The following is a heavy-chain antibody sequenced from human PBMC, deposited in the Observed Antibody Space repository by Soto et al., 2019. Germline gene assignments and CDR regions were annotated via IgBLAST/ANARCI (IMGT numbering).Heavy chain of an antibody. Sequence: PGGSLRLSCAASGFTFSAYVMSWVRQAPGKGLEWVSSITSSGGGTYYADSVKGRFSISRDHSKNTMYLQMNSLRAEDTAIYFCGKDPNGFYVGAFDFWGQGTMVTVSS. CDR2: ITSSGGGT. CDR1: GFTFSAYV. V-gene: IGHV3-23*01. CDR3: GKDPNGFYVGAFDF. J-gene: IGHJ3*01. D-gene: IGHD3-16*01.